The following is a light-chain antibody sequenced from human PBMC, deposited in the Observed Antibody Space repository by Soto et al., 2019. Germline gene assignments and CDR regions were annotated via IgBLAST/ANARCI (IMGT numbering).Light chain of an antibody. J-gene: IGKJ3*01. CDR3: QQCNTYPRT. CDR1: QALSSA. CDR2: GAS. Sequence: AIQLTQSPSSLSASVGDRVTITCRASQALSSALAWYQRQPGKTPKSLMFGASSLESGVPSRCSRSGSGTELTITISSLQPEDCATYYCQQCNTYPRTFGPGTKVDVK. V-gene: IGKV1-13*02.